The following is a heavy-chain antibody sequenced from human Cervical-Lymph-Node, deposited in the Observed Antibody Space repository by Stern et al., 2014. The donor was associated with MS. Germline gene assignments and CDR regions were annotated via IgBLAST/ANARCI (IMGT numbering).Heavy chain of an antibody. D-gene: IGHD1-26*01. V-gene: IGHV1-69*06. CDR3: ARGGGLVGYFDY. CDR1: GDTFSSYA. J-gene: IGHJ4*02. Sequence: QVQLVQSGAEVKKPGSSVKVSCKASGDTFSSYAINWVRQVPGQGLEWMGGITPVFGTTNYAQKFQGRVTITAYKSTNTAYMELMTLRSEDTAVYYCARGGGLVGYFDYWGQGTLVSVSS. CDR2: ITPVFGTT.